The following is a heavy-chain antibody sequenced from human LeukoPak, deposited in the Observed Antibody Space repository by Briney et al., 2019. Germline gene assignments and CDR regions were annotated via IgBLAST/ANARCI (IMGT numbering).Heavy chain of an antibody. CDR1: GGSISSSSYY. V-gene: IGHV4-39*01. CDR2: IYYSGST. Sequence: PSETLSLTCTVSGGSISSSSYYWGWIRQPPGKGLEWIGRIYYSGSTYYNPSLKRRVTISVDTSKNAFSLKLSSVTAADTAAYYCARLSSSSSRDAFDIWGQGTMVTVSS. CDR3: ARLSSSSSRDAFDI. J-gene: IGHJ3*02. D-gene: IGHD6-6*01.